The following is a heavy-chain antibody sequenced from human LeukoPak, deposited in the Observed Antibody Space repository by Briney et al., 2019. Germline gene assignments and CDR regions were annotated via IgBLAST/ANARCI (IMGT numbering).Heavy chain of an antibody. J-gene: IGHJ4*02. CDR2: IYTSGGT. CDR3: ARAPHWDRPFDY. V-gene: IGHV4-61*02. CDR1: GGSISSGSYY. D-gene: IGHD7-27*01. Sequence: PSETLSLTCTVSGGSISSGSYYWSWIRQPAGKGLEWIGRIYTSGGTNYNPSLKSRVTISVDTSKNQFSLKLSSVTAADTAVYYCARAPHWDRPFDYWGQGTLVTVSS.